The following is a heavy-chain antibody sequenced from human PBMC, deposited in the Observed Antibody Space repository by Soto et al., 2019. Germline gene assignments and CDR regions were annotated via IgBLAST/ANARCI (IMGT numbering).Heavy chain of an antibody. CDR1: GGASTSSNL. V-gene: IGHV4-4*02. Sequence: SETLSLRFAVFGGASTSSNLWGWVGQPPGKGLEWIGEIYHSGSTNYNTSLKSRVTISVDKSKNQFSVKLSSVNAADTAVYYCAGRRDGAGSLDYWGQGTLVTVSS. CDR3: AGRRDGAGSLDY. CDR2: IYHSGST. J-gene: IGHJ4*02. D-gene: IGHD3-10*01.